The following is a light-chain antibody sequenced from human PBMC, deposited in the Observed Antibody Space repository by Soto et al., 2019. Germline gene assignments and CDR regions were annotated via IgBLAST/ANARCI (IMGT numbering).Light chain of an antibody. V-gene: IGLV1-51*01. Sequence: QTVVTQPPSVSAAPGQRVTISCSGGPSNIGNNYVSWYQQLPGTAPKLLIYDNNNRPSGIPDRFSGSKSGTSATLAITGLHTGDEADYYCATWDSSLSAAYFGVGTKLTVL. CDR1: PSNIGNNY. J-gene: IGLJ2*01. CDR2: DNN. CDR3: ATWDSSLSAAY.